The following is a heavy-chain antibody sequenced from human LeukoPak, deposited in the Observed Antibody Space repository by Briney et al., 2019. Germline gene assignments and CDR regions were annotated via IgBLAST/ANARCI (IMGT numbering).Heavy chain of an antibody. Sequence: SETLSLTCAVYGGSFSGYYWSWIRQPPGKGLEWIGEINHSGSTSYNPSLKSRVTISVDTSKNQFSLKLSSVTAADTAVYYCGAAGSGWFRRYFQHWGQGTLVTVSS. D-gene: IGHD6-19*01. CDR1: GGSFSGYY. CDR3: GAAGSGWFRRYFQH. V-gene: IGHV4-34*01. CDR2: INHSGST. J-gene: IGHJ1*01.